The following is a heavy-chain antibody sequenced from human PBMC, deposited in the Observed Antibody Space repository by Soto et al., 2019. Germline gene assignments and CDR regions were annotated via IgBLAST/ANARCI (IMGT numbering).Heavy chain of an antibody. CDR2: IKSKSHGGTT. V-gene: IGHV3-15*07. CDR3: STDSYTDLTVVRLDN. J-gene: IGHJ4*01. Sequence: GGSCRLSCAGSGRTVSTSWINWVGQAPGKGLEWVGRIKSKSHGGTTDFAAPVKGRFAISRDDSKSIAHMEMNSLKIEDTAVYYCSTDSYTDLTVVRLDNWGHGILVTVSS. D-gene: IGHD3-22*01. CDR1: GRTVSTSW.